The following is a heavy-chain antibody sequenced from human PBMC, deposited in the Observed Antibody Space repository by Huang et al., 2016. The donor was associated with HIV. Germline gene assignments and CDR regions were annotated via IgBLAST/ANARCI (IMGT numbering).Heavy chain of an antibody. V-gene: IGHV1-69*13. CDR3: ARTANWKAEYFRF. CDR1: GGTFSRYG. D-gene: IGHD1-20*01. J-gene: IGHJ1*01. CDR2: IMPRLGAA. Sequence: QVQLVQSGTEVKTPGSSVKVSCKASGGTFSRYGISWVRQAPGQGLEWTGGIMPRLGAANDSPKLQGRLTIAADESTNPAYMELSSLRFDDTAVYYCARTANWKAEYFRFWGQGTLVTVAS.